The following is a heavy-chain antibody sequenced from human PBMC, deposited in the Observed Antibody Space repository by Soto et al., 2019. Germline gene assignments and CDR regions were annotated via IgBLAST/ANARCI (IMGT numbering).Heavy chain of an antibody. Sequence: EVQLVESGGGLVQPGRSLRLSCAASGFTFDDYAMHWVRQAPGKGLEWVSGISWNSGSIGYADSVKGRFTISRDNAKNPLYEQMDGLRAEATVLYYCAKGYYGSGIRAGAFDIWGQGTMVTVSS. D-gene: IGHD3-10*01. V-gene: IGHV3-9*01. CDR1: GFTFDDYA. CDR2: ISWNSGSI. J-gene: IGHJ3*02. CDR3: AKGYYGSGIRAGAFDI.